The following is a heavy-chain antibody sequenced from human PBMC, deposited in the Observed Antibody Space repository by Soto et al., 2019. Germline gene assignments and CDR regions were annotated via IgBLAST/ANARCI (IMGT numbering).Heavy chain of an antibody. V-gene: IGHV6-1*01. Sequence: PTLSLTCAISGDSVSSNTAAWNCIRSSPSRGLEWLGRTYYRSNWRHDYAVSVKSRITVNPDTSKNHFSLQLNSVAPDDTAVYYCARGVAGSGFDLWGQGTLVTVSS. CDR2: TYYRSNWRH. D-gene: IGHD6-19*01. CDR3: ARGVAGSGFDL. CDR1: GDSVSSNTAA. J-gene: IGHJ4*02.